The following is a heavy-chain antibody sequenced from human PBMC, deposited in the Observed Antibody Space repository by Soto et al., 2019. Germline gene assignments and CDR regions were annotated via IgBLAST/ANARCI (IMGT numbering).Heavy chain of an antibody. Sequence: QVQLVESGGGVVQPGRSLRLSCAASGFTFSNYGVPWVRQAPGKGLEWVAFISYDGSNKYYADSVKGRFTISRDNSKNTLYLQMDNLRGEETAVYYCAKGSSWYESWGQGTLVTVAS. J-gene: IGHJ4*02. CDR1: GFTFSNYG. D-gene: IGHD6-13*01. CDR3: AKGSSWYES. V-gene: IGHV3-30*18. CDR2: ISYDGSNK.